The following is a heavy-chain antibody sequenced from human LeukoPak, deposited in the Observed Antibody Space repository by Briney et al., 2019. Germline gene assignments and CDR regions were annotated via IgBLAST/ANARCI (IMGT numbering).Heavy chain of an antibody. CDR2: INPSTGGT. Sequence: ASVTLCCNSSGSGFTGSTIKWDWQPPGQGLGWMGWINPSTGGTNFAQSFQGRVTMTRDTSISTAYMELGTLRSDDTAVYYCAREVQRRQGAAFDIWGQGTMVTVSS. J-gene: IGHJ3*02. CDR3: AREVQRRQGAAFDI. V-gene: IGHV1-2*02. CDR1: GSGFTGST. D-gene: IGHD3-16*01.